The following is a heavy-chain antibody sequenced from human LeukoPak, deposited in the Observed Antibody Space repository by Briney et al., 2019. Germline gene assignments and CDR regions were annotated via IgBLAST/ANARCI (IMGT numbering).Heavy chain of an antibody. J-gene: IGHJ4*02. CDR2: ISHRGRT. Sequence: SETLSLTCAVYGGSVSGYYWSWIRQPPEKGLEWIGEISHRGRTLYTPSLQSRVTMSVDTSKNQFALNLNSVTAADTAVYYCARVPLRFLEPFDYWGQGILVTVSS. V-gene: IGHV4-34*01. D-gene: IGHD3-3*01. CDR3: ARVPLRFLEPFDY. CDR1: GGSVSGYY.